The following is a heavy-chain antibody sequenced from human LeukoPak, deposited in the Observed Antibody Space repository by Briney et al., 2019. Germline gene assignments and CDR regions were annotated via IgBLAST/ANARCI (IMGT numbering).Heavy chain of an antibody. Sequence: GRSLRLSCGASGFTLRSHGTHWRRQAPGKGLEWVAVISYDGSNKYYADSVKGRFTISRDNSKNTLYLQMNSLRAEDTAVYYCVKDDMVGLGYSDSSGLDAFDIWGQGTMVTVSS. CDR3: VKDDMVGLGYSDSSGLDAFDI. CDR1: GFTLRSHG. CDR2: ISYDGSNK. D-gene: IGHD3-22*01. V-gene: IGHV3-30*18. J-gene: IGHJ3*02.